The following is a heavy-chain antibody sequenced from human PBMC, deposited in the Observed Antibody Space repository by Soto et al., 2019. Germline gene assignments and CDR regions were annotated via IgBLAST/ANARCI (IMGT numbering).Heavy chain of an antibody. V-gene: IGHV3-11*06. Sequence: GGSLRLSCAASGFTFSDYYMTWIRQAPGKGLKWVSFISGSRNYTDYADSVKGRFTISRDNAKNSLYLEMNSLRDEDTAVYYCARDDAATVTKGYDYWGQGTLVTVSS. CDR1: GFTFSDYY. D-gene: IGHD4-17*01. J-gene: IGHJ4*02. CDR3: ARDDAATVTKGYDY. CDR2: ISGSRNYT.